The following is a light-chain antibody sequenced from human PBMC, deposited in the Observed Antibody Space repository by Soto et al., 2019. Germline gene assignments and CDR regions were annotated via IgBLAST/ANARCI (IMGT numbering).Light chain of an antibody. V-gene: IGLV1-44*01. CDR1: SSNIASNT. CDR3: AAWDDSLNGYV. Sequence: QSVLTQAPSASGTPGQRVIISCSGSSSNIASNTVNWYQRLPGTAPKLLIYTNDQRPSGVPVRFSASKSGTSASLAISGLQSEDEADYCCAAWDDSLNGYVFGTGTKVTVL. CDR2: TND. J-gene: IGLJ1*01.